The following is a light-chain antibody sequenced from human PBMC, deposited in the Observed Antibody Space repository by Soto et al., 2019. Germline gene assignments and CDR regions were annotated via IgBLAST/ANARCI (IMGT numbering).Light chain of an antibody. CDR2: DDS. Sequence: SYELTQPPSVSVAPGQTARVTCGGANIGSKGVHWYRQTPGQAPVMVLYDDSDRPSGIPERISGSNSGNTATLTISNIEAGDEADYYCQVWDSNSEQIYVFGGGTKVTVL. J-gene: IGLJ1*01. V-gene: IGLV3-21*02. CDR1: NIGSKG. CDR3: QVWDSNSEQIYV.